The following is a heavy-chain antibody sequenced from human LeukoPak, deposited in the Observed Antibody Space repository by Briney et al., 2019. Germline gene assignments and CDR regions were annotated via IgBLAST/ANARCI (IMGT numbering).Heavy chain of an antibody. V-gene: IGHV1-2*02. D-gene: IGHD3-22*01. CDR1: GYTFTGYY. CDR3: ASLGRITMIVVVTDDAFDI. Sequence: ASVKVSCKASGYTFTGYYMHWVRQAPGQGLEWMGWINPDSGGTNYAQKFQGRVTMTRDTSISTAYMELSRLRSDDTAVYYCASLGRITMIVVVTDDAFDIWGQGTMDTVSS. CDR2: INPDSGGT. J-gene: IGHJ3*02.